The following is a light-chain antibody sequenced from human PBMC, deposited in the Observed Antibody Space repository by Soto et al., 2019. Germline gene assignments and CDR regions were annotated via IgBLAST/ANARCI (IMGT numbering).Light chain of an antibody. CDR1: QSVSSY. V-gene: IGKV3-11*01. Sequence: EIVLTQSPPTLSVSPGERATLSCRASQSVSSYLAWYQQKPGQAPRLLIYDASNRATGIPARFSGSGSGTDFTLTISSLEPEDFAVYYCQQRSNWPLYTFGQGTKLEIK. CDR2: DAS. CDR3: QQRSNWPLYT. J-gene: IGKJ2*01.